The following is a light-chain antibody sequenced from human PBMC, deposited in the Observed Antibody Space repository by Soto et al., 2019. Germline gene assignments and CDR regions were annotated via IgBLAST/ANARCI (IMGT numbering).Light chain of an antibody. Sequence: DIQMTQSPSSLSASVGDRVTITCRASQSISSYLNWYQQKPGKAPKLLIYAESSLQSGVPSRFSGSGSGTDFTFTISSLQPEDFVTYYCQQSYSTPRTFGQGTKVEIK. V-gene: IGKV1-39*01. CDR2: AES. CDR3: QQSYSTPRT. J-gene: IGKJ1*01. CDR1: QSISSY.